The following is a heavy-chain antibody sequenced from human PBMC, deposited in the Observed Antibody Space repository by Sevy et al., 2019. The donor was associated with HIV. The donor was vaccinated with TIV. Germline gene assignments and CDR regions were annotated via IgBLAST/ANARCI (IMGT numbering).Heavy chain of an antibody. CDR3: ARDGYLGTESYDFDY. Sequence: ASVKVSCKASGYTFTSYGISWVRQAPGQGLEWMGWISAYNGNTNYAQKLQGRVTMTTDTSTSTAYMELRSLRSDDTAVYYCARDGYLGTESYDFDYWGQGTLVTVSS. CDR2: ISAYNGNT. D-gene: IGHD7-27*01. J-gene: IGHJ4*02. V-gene: IGHV1-18*01. CDR1: GYTFTSYG.